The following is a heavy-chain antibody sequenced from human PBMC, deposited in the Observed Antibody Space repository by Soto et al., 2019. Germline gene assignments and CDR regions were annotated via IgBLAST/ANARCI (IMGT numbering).Heavy chain of an antibody. CDR3: ARRWGEGRVDY. CDR2: IYHSGNT. D-gene: IGHD3-10*01. J-gene: IGHJ4*02. V-gene: IGHV4-4*02. CDR1: GGSISSSNW. Sequence: QVQLQESGPGLVKPSGTLSLTCAVSGGSISSSNWWSWVRQPPGKGLEWSGEIYHSGNTNYNPSLKSRVTMAVDKSRNQFSLKLSSVTAADTAVYYCARRWGEGRVDYWGKGTLVTVSS.